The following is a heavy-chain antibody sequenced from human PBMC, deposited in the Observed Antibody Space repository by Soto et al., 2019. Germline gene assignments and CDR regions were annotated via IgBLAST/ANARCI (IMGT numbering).Heavy chain of an antibody. D-gene: IGHD3-3*01. Sequence: QVQLQESGPGLVKPSGTLSLTCAVSSGSISSSNWWSWVRQPPGKGLEWIGEIYHSGSTNYNPSLKSRVTISVDTSKNQFALKLSSVTAADTAVYYCARIGAPQYMSPGEEWLLVRYYYYMDVWGKGTTVTVSS. J-gene: IGHJ6*03. CDR1: SGSISSSNW. CDR3: ARIGAPQYMSPGEEWLLVRYYYYMDV. CDR2: IYHSGST. V-gene: IGHV4-4*02.